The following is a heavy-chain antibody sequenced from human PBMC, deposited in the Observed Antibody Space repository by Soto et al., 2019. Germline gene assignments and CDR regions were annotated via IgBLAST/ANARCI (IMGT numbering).Heavy chain of an antibody. CDR2: ISSSSSYI. D-gene: IGHD2-15*01. CDR1: GFTFSSYS. Sequence: GGSLRLSCAASGFTFSSYSMNWVRQAPGKGLEWVPSISSSSSYIYYADSVKGRFTISRDNAKNSLYLQMNSLRAEDTAVYYCARDIVVVVAATNRAYYYGMDVWGQGTTVPVSS. J-gene: IGHJ6*02. V-gene: IGHV3-21*01. CDR3: ARDIVVVVAATNRAYYYGMDV.